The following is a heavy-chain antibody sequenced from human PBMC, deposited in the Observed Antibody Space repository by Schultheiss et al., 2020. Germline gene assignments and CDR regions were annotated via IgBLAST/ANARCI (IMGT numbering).Heavy chain of an antibody. Sequence: GGSLRLSCAASGFTFSSYAMSWVRQAPGKGLEWVSSISGSSGYIYYADSVKGRFTVSRDNAKNSLYLQMNTLRAEDTTVYYCARGSGFRYGRYSFDYWGQGTLVTVSS. CDR2: ISGSSGYI. V-gene: IGHV3-21*01. D-gene: IGHD5-18*01. CDR3: ARGSGFRYGRYSFDY. CDR1: GFTFSSYA. J-gene: IGHJ4*02.